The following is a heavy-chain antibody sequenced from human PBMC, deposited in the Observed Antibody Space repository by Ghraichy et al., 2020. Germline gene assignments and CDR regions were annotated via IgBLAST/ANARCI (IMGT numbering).Heavy chain of an antibody. Sequence: GGSLRLSCAASGFTFSSNYMTWVRQAPGKGLEWVSVTYSGGSTFYAASVKGRFTISRDNSTNTLFLQMNSLRAEDTAVYYCARGGTPYHYYMDVWCTGTTVTFSS. CDR1: GFTFSSNY. V-gene: IGHV3-53*01. CDR2: TYSGGST. CDR3: ARGGTPYHYYMDV. D-gene: IGHD3-16*01. J-gene: IGHJ6*03.